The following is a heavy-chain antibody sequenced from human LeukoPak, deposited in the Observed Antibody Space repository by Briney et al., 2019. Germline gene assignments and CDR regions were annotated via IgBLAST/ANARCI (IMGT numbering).Heavy chain of an antibody. CDR2: ISYDGSNK. D-gene: IGHD1-26*01. J-gene: IGHJ4*02. CDR1: GFTFSSYA. V-gene: IGHV3-30-3*01. CDR3: ARVPPFIVGATIDY. Sequence: GRSLRLSCAASGFTFSSYAMHWVRQAPGKGLEWVAVISYDGSNKYYADSVKGRFTISRDNSKNTLYLQMNSLRAEDTAVYYCARVPPFIVGATIDYWGQGTQVTVSS.